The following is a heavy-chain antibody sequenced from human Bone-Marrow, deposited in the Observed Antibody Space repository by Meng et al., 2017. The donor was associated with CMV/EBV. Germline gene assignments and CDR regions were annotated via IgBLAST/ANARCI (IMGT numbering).Heavy chain of an antibody. CDR1: GFSFDDFA. D-gene: IGHD2-15*01. Sequence: GGSLRLSCAASGFSFDDFAMHWVRQTPGEGLEWVSGASGNSGFKGYAESVKGRFTISRDNARKTLSLQVNSQRAEVTALYYCVKGGGEKVAFDAMDVWGQGTTVTVSS. CDR2: ASGNSGFK. J-gene: IGHJ6*02. V-gene: IGHV3-9*01. CDR3: VKGGGEKVAFDAMDV.